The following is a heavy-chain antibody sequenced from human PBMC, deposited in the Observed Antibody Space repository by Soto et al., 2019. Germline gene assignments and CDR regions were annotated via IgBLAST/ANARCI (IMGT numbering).Heavy chain of an antibody. CDR2: IIPIFGTA. CDR3: ARGREYCISTSCYPPAFDP. J-gene: IGHJ5*02. Sequence: SVKVSCKASGYTFSSYAISWVRQAPGQGLEWMGGIIPIFGTANYAQKFQGRVTITADESTSTAYMELSSLRSEDTAVYYCARGREYCISTSCYPPAFDPWGQGTLVTVSS. CDR1: GYTFSSYA. V-gene: IGHV1-69*13. D-gene: IGHD2-2*01.